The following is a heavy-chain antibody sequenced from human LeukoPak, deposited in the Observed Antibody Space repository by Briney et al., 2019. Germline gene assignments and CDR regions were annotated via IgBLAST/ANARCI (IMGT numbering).Heavy chain of an antibody. Sequence: SETLSLTCTVSGGSISSSSYYWGWIRQPPGKGLEWIGSIYYSGSTYYNPSLKSRVTISVDTSKNQFSLKLSSVTAADTAVYHCARQRIAAAEDYWGQGTLVTVSS. CDR2: IYYSGST. CDR1: GGSISSSSYY. J-gene: IGHJ4*02. D-gene: IGHD6-13*01. V-gene: IGHV4-39*01. CDR3: ARQRIAAAEDY.